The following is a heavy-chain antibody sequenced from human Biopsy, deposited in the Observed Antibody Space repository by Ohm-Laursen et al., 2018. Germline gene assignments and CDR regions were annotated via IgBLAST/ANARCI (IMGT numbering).Heavy chain of an antibody. J-gene: IGHJ5*02. Sequence: SSVKVSCKASGGTFSSYVISWVRQAPGQGLEWMGRIIPTFDTPTYAPDFQGRVTFTADKSTGTAHLDLSRLRSGDTAIYYCAGGAAKGNPYDHWGQGTLVTVSS. CDR1: GGTFSSYV. CDR2: IIPTFDTP. CDR3: AGGAAKGNPYDH. V-gene: IGHV1-69*06. D-gene: IGHD3-10*01.